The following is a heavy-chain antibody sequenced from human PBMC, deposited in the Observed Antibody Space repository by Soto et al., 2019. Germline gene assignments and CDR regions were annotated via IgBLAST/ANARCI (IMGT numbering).Heavy chain of an antibody. Sequence: GGSLRLSCAASGFTFSSYWMHWVRQAPGKGLVWVSRINSDGSSTSYADSVKGRFTISRDNAKNTLYLQMNSLRAEDTAVYYCARAYYGSGLDYWGQGTLVTVSS. CDR2: INSDGSST. CDR1: GFTFSSYW. D-gene: IGHD3-10*01. CDR3: ARAYYGSGLDY. V-gene: IGHV3-74*01. J-gene: IGHJ4*02.